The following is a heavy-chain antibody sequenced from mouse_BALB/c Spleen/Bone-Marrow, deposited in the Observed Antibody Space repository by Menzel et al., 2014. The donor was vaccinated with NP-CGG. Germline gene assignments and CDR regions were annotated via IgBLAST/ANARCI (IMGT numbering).Heavy chain of an antibody. J-gene: IGHJ3*01. V-gene: IGHV3-1*02. Sequence: VQLQQSGPDLAKPSQSLSLTCTVTDYSITSGYSWHWIRQFPGNKLEWMGYIHYSGITNYSPSLKSRISFTRDTSKNQFFLHLNSVTTEDTATYYCARWGKGAWFAYWGQGTLVTVSA. CDR1: DYSITSGYS. D-gene: IGHD1-3*01. CDR3: ARWGKGAWFAY. CDR2: IHYSGIT.